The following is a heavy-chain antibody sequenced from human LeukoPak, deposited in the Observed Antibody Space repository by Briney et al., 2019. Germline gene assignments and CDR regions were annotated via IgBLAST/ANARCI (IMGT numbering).Heavy chain of an antibody. D-gene: IGHD2-2*03. CDR3: ARGLFGYCSSTSCYRWFDP. CDR1: GGSIGSGDYY. Sequence: SETLSLTCTVSGGSIGSGDYYWSWIRQPPGKGLEWIGYIYYSGSTYHNPSLKSRITISVNASKSQFSLKLSSVTAADTAVYYRARGLFGYCSSTSCYRWFDPWGQGTLVTVSS. CDR2: IYYSGST. J-gene: IGHJ5*02. V-gene: IGHV4-30-4*08.